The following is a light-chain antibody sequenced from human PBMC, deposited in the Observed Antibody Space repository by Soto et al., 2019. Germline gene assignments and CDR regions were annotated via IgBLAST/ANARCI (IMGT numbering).Light chain of an antibody. Sequence: EIVLTQSPGTLSLSPGERVTLSCRASQSVSSSYLAWYQQKSGQAPRLLIYGASNRATGIPDRFSGSGSGTDFTLTISRLEPEDFAVYYCQQYNTSPRTFGQGTKVEIK. CDR2: GAS. V-gene: IGKV3-20*01. CDR3: QQYNTSPRT. J-gene: IGKJ1*01. CDR1: QSVSSSY.